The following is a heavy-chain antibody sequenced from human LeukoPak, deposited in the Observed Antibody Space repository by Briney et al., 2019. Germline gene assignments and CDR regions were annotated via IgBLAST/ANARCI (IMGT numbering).Heavy chain of an antibody. D-gene: IGHD1-14*01. J-gene: IGHJ4*02. CDR2: IYTGGST. CDR1: VGSITIGMYY. V-gene: IGHV4-61*02. Sequence: TLSLTSTHSVGSITIGMYYCSWIRQPARKGLEWHGRIYTGGSTNYNTPLKSRVTISVDTSKNQFSVKLSSVTAADTAVYYCGRDQRGSTGTFDYWGQGTLVTVSS. CDR3: GRDQRGSTGTFDY.